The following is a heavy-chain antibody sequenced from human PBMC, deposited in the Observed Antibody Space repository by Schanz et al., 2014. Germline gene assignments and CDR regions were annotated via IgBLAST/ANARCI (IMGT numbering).Heavy chain of an antibody. Sequence: VQLVESGGGLVKPGGSLRLSCAASGFTFSDYYMSWIRQAPGKGLEWVSYISGTTTYTNYADSVKGRFTITRDNARNSLYLNMNTLGAEDTAVYYCARDGDRFYHNYYMDVWGQGTTVTVSS. D-gene: IGHD4-17*01. CDR2: ISGTTTYT. J-gene: IGHJ6*03. CDR3: ARDGDRFYHNYYMDV. V-gene: IGHV3-11*06. CDR1: GFTFSDYY.